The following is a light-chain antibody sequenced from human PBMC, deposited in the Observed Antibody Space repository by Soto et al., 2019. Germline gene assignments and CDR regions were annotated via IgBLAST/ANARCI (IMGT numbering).Light chain of an antibody. Sequence: EIVMTPSPAPLYVSPGERATLSCRASQSVSSNLAWYQQKPGQAPRLLIYGASTRATGIPARFSGSGSGTEFTLTISSLQSEDFAVYYCQQYNNWLITFGQGTRLEIK. J-gene: IGKJ5*01. V-gene: IGKV3-15*01. CDR3: QQYNNWLIT. CDR1: QSVSSN. CDR2: GAS.